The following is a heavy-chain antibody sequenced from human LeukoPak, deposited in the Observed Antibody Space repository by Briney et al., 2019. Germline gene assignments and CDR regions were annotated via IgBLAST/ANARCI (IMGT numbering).Heavy chain of an antibody. CDR2: ISGSGGST. CDR1: GFTFSSYA. V-gene: IGHV3-23*01. Sequence: PGGSLRLSCAASGFTFSSYAMSWVRQAPGKGLEWVSAISGSGGSTYYADSVKGRFTISRDNPMNTLYLQMSSLRAEDTAVYYCAKDRGYTTGRDFDYWGQGALVTVSS. D-gene: IGHD3-10*01. CDR3: AKDRGYTTGRDFDY. J-gene: IGHJ4*02.